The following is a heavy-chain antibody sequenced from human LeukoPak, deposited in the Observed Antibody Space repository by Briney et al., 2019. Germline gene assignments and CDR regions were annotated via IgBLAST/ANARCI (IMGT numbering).Heavy chain of an antibody. J-gene: IGHJ4*02. CDR3: AREVYYGSGSYFGDYFDY. Sequence: GGSLRPSCAASGLTFSSNAMSWVRQAPGKGLEWVSGISASGGSTYYADSVKGRFSISRDNSKNTLYLQMSSLRAEDTAVYYCAREVYYGSGSYFGDYFDYWGQGTLVTVSS. CDR2: ISASGGST. D-gene: IGHD3-10*01. CDR1: GLTFSSNA. V-gene: IGHV3-23*01.